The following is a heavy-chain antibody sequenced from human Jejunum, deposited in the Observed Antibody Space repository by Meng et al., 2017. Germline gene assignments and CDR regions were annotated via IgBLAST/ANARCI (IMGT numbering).Heavy chain of an antibody. J-gene: IGHJ5*02. CDR1: GFTFTTYA. Sequence: GGSLRLSCAVSGFTFTTYAMSWLRQAPGEGLDWVSGISGDGGNTYYADSVKGRFTISRDNYTTTLYLDMNSLRGDDTAVYYCAKGRYFGWSGGSHWFDPWGQGTLVTVSS. D-gene: IGHD3-9*01. CDR3: AKGRYFGWSGGSHWFDP. V-gene: IGHV3-23*01. CDR2: ISGDGGNT.